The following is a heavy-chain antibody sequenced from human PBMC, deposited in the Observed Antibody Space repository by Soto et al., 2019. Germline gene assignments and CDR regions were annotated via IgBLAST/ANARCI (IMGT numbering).Heavy chain of an antibody. Sequence: GASVKVSCKASGGTVSSYAISWLRQAPGQGLEWMGGIIPIFGTANYAQKFQGRVTITADESTSTAYMELSSLRSEDTAVYYCARAYYYGSGMIFGYWGQGTLVTVSS. CDR3: ARAYYYGSGMIFGY. V-gene: IGHV1-69*13. D-gene: IGHD3-10*01. CDR1: GGTVSSYA. J-gene: IGHJ4*02. CDR2: IIPIFGTA.